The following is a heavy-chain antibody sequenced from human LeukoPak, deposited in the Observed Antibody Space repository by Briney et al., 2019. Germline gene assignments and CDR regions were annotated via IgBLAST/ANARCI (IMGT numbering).Heavy chain of an antibody. CDR3: ARNAVPAAQIDY. CDR1: GFTFSSYG. Sequence: GGSLRLSCAASGFTFSSYGMHWVRQAPGKGLEWVAFIRYDGSNKYYAHSVKGRFTISRDNSKNTLYLQMNSLRAEDTAVYYCARNAVPAAQIDYWGQGTLVTVSS. CDR2: IRYDGSNK. J-gene: IGHJ4*02. V-gene: IGHV3-30*02. D-gene: IGHD2-2*01.